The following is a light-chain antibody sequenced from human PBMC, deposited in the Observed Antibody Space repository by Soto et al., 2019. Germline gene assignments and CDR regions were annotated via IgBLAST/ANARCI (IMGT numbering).Light chain of an antibody. V-gene: IGKV1-5*03. Sequence: DIQMTQSPSTLSASVGDRVTITCRASQSIDSGLAWYQQKPGKAPKLLIYKASTLESGVPLRFSGSGSGTEFTLTITSLQRYVFAYYSGQQDHLCWTFGQGTRVEIK. CDR2: KAS. CDR1: QSIDSG. J-gene: IGKJ1*01. CDR3: QQDHLCWT.